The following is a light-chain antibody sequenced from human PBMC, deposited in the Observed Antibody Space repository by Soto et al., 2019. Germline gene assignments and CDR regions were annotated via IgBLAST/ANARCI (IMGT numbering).Light chain of an antibody. CDR3: QQYTNRPQWT. Sequence: ELVMTQSPATLSVSPGERATLSCMASQSVGTNLAWYHPKPGQAPRVLIFGTSTRATGIPARFSGSGSGTDFTLTMSIVQSGHCAVYYGQQYTNRPQWTFGQGTEVYMK. J-gene: IGKJ1*01. V-gene: IGKV3-15*01. CDR1: QSVGTN. CDR2: GTS.